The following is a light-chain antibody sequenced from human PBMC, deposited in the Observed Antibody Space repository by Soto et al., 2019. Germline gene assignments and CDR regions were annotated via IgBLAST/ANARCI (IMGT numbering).Light chain of an antibody. V-gene: IGKV1D-12*01. CDR1: QDVGRW. CDR3: QQARSFPVT. CDR2: ATS. J-gene: IGKJ5*01. Sequence: DIQMTQSPSSLSASVGDTVTITCRSSQDVGRWLSWYQQKPGKAPKILIFATSTLHSGVPSRFSGSGSGTDFTLTITSLQSEDFATYYCQQARSFPVTFGQGTRLEIK.